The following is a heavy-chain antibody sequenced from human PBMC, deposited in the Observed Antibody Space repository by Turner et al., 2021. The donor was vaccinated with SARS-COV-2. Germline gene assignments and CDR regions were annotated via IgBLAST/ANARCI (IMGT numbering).Heavy chain of an antibody. CDR2: MSGSVCST. V-gene: IGHV3-23*01. D-gene: IGHD6-19*01. Sequence: EVQLLESGGGLVQPGGSLRLSCAADGFTFSSYAMSWVRQAPGKWLECVSAMSGSVCSTYDADSLKGRFTISRDNSKNTLYLQMNILRAEYTAVYYCAKPPGEQWLVLALVFDYWGQGTLVTVSS. CDR1: GFTFSSYA. CDR3: AKPPGEQWLVLALVFDY. J-gene: IGHJ4*02.